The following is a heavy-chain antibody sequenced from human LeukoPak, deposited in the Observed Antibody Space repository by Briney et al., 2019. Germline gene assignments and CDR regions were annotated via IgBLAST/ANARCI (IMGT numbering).Heavy chain of an antibody. CDR1: GGSISSNNW. J-gene: IGHJ3*02. CDR2: IYHSGST. D-gene: IGHD3-22*01. V-gene: IGHV4-4*02. CDR3: ARSESLNMTVVVNRYAFDI. Sequence: PSETLSLTCAVSGGSISSNNWWSWVRQPPGKGLEWIGEIYHSGSTNYNPSLKSRVTISVDKSKNQFSLNLSSVTAADTAVYYCARSESLNMTVVVNRYAFDIWGQGTMVTVSS.